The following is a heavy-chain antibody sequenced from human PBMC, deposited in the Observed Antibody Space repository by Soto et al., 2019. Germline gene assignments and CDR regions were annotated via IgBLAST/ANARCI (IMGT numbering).Heavy chain of an antibody. V-gene: IGHV3-23*01. CDR1: GFMFSHYP. CDR2: IKAAGGDT. CDR3: KRDVVGSRPPGADY. D-gene: IGHD5-12*01. J-gene: IGHJ4*02. Sequence: EVQRLASGGDWVRPGGSLRLSCAGSGFMFSHYPMSWVLQAPGKGPEWVAAIKAAGGDTYYADSVKGRFTISRDNFNDMLYLQLNSLTVEDTAMYYCKRDVVGSRPPGADYWGQGTLVTVSS.